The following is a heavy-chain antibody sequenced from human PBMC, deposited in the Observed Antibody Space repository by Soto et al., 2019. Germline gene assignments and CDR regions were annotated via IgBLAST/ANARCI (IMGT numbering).Heavy chain of an antibody. V-gene: IGHV1-69*13. Sequence: SVKVSCKASGDKFSSYAINWVRQAPGQGLEWMGGIITMFGTANYAQKFQGRVTVTADESTSTSYMELSSLRSDDTAVYYCARDISGFLYFDFWGQGTLVTVSS. CDR1: GDKFSSYA. J-gene: IGHJ4*02. CDR2: IITMFGTA. CDR3: ARDISGFLYFDF. D-gene: IGHD6-19*01.